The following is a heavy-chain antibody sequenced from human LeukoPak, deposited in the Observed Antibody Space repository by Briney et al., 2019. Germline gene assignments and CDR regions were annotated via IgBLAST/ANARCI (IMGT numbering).Heavy chain of an antibody. CDR3: ARERPRFYGDYGGV. J-gene: IGHJ6*03. CDR2: IYTSGST. CDR1: GGSISSGSYY. D-gene: IGHD4-17*01. V-gene: IGHV4-61*02. Sequence: SETLSLTCTVSGGSISSGSYYWSWIRQPAGKGLEWIGRIYTSGSTNYNPSLKSRVTISVDTSKNQFSLKLSSVTAADTAVYYCARERPRFYGDYGGVWGKGTTVTISS.